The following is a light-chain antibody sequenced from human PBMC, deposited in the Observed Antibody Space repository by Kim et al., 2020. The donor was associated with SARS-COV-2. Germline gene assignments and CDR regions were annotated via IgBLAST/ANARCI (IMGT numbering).Light chain of an antibody. CDR2: GKN. Sequence: SVALGQTVRITCQGDSLRSYYASWYQQKPGQAPIVVIFGKNNRPSGIPDRFSGSSSGNTASLTITAAQAEDEADYYCNSRDTYGIRFGGGTQLTVL. CDR3: NSRDTYGIR. V-gene: IGLV3-19*01. J-gene: IGLJ2*01. CDR1: SLRSYY.